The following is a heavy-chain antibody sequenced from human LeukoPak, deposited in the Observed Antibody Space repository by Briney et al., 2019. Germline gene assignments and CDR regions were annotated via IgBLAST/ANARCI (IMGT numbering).Heavy chain of an antibody. Sequence: GGSLRLSCAASGFTFSSYWMSWVRQAPGKGLEWVANIKQDGSEKYYVDSVKGRFTISRDNAKNSLYLQMNSLRAEDTAVYYCARVDIVATIYFDYWGQGTLVTVSS. CDR2: IKQDGSEK. J-gene: IGHJ4*02. CDR1: GFTFSSYW. V-gene: IGHV3-7*01. D-gene: IGHD5-12*01. CDR3: ARVDIVATIYFDY.